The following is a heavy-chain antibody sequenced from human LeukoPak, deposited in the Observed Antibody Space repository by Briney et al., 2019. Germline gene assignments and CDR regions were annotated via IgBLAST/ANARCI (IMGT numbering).Heavy chain of an antibody. Sequence: SETLSLTCTVSGGSISSYYWSWIRQPPGKGLEWIGYISYSGSTNYNPPLKSRVTISVDTSKNQFSLKLSSVTAADTAVYYCAREKHPADWFDPWGQGTLVTVSS. CDR3: AREKHPADWFDP. CDR2: ISYSGST. CDR1: GGSISSYY. V-gene: IGHV4-59*01. J-gene: IGHJ5*02.